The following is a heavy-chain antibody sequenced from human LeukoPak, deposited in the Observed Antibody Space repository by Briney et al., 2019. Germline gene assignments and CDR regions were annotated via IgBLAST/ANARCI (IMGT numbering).Heavy chain of an antibody. D-gene: IGHD6-13*01. J-gene: IGHJ4*02. CDR2: IYPGDSDT. Sequence: GESLKISCKGSGYSFTSYWIGWVRQMPGKGVEWMGIIYPGDSDTRYSPSFQGQVTISADKSISTAYLQWSSLKASDTAMYYCACTGYSSSWPFDYWGQGTLVTVSS. CDR1: GYSFTSYW. CDR3: ACTGYSSSWPFDY. V-gene: IGHV5-51*01.